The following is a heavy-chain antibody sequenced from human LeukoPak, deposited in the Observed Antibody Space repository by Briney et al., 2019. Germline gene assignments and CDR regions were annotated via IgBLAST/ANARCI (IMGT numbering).Heavy chain of an antibody. CDR3: AREATITNFDF. Sequence: GASVKVSCKASGYTFTTYAMNWVRQAPGQGLEWMGWINTNTGNPTYAQGFTGRFVFSLDTSVSTAFLQISSLKAEDTAMNYCAREATITNFDFWGQGTLVTVSS. V-gene: IGHV7-4-1*02. CDR1: GYTFTTYA. J-gene: IGHJ4*02. D-gene: IGHD5-24*01. CDR2: INTNTGNP.